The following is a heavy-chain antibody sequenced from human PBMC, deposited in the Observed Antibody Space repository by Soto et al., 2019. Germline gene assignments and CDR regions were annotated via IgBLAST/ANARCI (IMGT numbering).Heavy chain of an antibody. CDR2: ISSDGSIK. Sequence: PGGSLRLSCAASEFTFSSYAMHWVRQAPGKGLEWVALISSDGSIKNSADSVKGRFTISRDNSENTLYLQMNSLRAEDTAVYYCARDKGLAMIVRSGFDLWGRGTMVTVSS. V-gene: IGHV3-30-3*01. J-gene: IGHJ3*01. D-gene: IGHD3-22*01. CDR3: ARDKGLAMIVRSGFDL. CDR1: EFTFSSYA.